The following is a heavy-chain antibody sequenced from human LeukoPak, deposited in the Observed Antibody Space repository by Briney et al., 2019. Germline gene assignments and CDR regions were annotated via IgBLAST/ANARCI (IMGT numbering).Heavy chain of an antibody. Sequence: SETLSLTCTVSGGSISSYYWSWIRQPPGKGLEWIGYIYYSGSTNYNPSLKSRVTISVDTSKNQFSLKLSSVTAADTTVYYCARHDYSNYPVFNYWGQGTLVTVSS. J-gene: IGHJ4*02. D-gene: IGHD4-11*01. CDR3: ARHDYSNYPVFNY. V-gene: IGHV4-59*12. CDR2: IYYSGST. CDR1: GGSISSYY.